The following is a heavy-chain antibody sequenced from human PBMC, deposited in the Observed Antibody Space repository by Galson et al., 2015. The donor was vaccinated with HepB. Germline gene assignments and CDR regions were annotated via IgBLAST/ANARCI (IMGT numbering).Heavy chain of an antibody. J-gene: IGHJ4*02. CDR3: TTLRQWLVRGGDY. V-gene: IGHV3-15*07. Sequence: ALRLSCAASGFTFSNAWMNWVRQAPGKGLEWVGRIKSKTDGGTTDYAAPVKGRFTISRDDSKNTLYLQMNSLKTEDTAVYYCTTLRQWLVRGGDYWGQGTLVTVSS. CDR2: IKSKTDGGTT. CDR1: GFTFSNAW. D-gene: IGHD6-19*01.